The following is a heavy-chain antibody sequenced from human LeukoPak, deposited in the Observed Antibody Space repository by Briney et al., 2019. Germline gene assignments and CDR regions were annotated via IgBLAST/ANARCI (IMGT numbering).Heavy chain of an antibody. V-gene: IGHV3-33*06. J-gene: IGHJ4*02. CDR2: IWYDGSNK. Sequence: PGGSLRLSCAASGVTFSSYGMHWVRQAPGKGLEWVGGIWYDGSNKYYADSVKGRFTISRDNSKNTLYLQMNSLRAEDTAVYYCAKQAYCSSTSCYIGRRLDYWGQGTLVTVSS. CDR3: AKQAYCSSTSCYIGRRLDY. CDR1: GVTFSSYG. D-gene: IGHD2-2*02.